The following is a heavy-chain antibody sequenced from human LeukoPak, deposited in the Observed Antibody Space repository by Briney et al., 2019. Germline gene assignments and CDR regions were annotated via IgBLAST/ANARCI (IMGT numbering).Heavy chain of an antibody. CDR3: AKDLQVIAAAVDY. V-gene: IGHV3-66*01. J-gene: IGHJ4*02. Sequence: GGSLRLSCAASGFTVSSNYMSWVRQAPGKGLEWVSIIYSGGNTYYADSVKGRFTISRDNSKNTLSLQMSSLRAEDTALYYCAKDLQVIAAAVDYWGQGTLVTVSS. D-gene: IGHD6-13*01. CDR1: GFTVSSNY. CDR2: IYSGGNT.